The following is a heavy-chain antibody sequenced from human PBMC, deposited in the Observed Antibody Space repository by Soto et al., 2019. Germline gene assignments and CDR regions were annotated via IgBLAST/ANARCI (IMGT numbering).Heavy chain of an antibody. Sequence: GSLRLSCAASGFTYSSYAMTWVRQAPGKGLEWVAVISDDGSNKYYADSVKGRFTISRDNSKSTLYLQMNSLRAEDTAVYYCAKEGLPVTTYSYYYMDVWGKGTTVTVSS. CDR2: ISDDGSNK. D-gene: IGHD4-17*01. CDR3: AKEGLPVTTYSYYYMDV. CDR1: GFTYSSYA. V-gene: IGHV3-30*18. J-gene: IGHJ6*03.